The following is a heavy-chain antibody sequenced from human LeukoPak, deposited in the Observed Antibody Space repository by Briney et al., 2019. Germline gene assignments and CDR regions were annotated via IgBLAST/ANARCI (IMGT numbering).Heavy chain of an antibody. CDR1: GGSFSGYY. Sequence: SETLSLTCAVYGGSFSGYYWSWIRQPPGKGLEWIGEINHSGSTNYNPSLKSRVTISVDTSKNQFSLKLSSVTAPDTAVCYCVRRSYHAAAGTRIFDYWGQGTLVTVSS. CDR3: VRRSYHAAAGTRIFDY. D-gene: IGHD6-13*01. J-gene: IGHJ4*02. CDR2: INHSGST. V-gene: IGHV4-34*01.